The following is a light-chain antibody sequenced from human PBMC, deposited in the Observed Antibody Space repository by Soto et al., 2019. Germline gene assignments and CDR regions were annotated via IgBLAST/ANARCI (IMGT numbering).Light chain of an antibody. V-gene: IGKV1-5*01. CDR3: QQYSSHWT. Sequence: DIQMTQSPSTLSASVGDRVTITCRASQSISSWLAWYQQKPGKAPKLLIFDASSLESGVPSRFSGSGSGAEFTLTISSLQPDDSATYYCQQYSSHWTFGQGTKVDIK. J-gene: IGKJ1*01. CDR2: DAS. CDR1: QSISSW.